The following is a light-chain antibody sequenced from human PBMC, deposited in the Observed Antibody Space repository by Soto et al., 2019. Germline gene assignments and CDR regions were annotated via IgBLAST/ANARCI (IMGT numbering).Light chain of an antibody. V-gene: IGKV3-20*01. CDR2: GTS. Sequence: EIVLTQSPGTLSLSPGEIATLSCRASQSVDSRYLAWYQHKPGQAPRLLIYGTSSRATGIPDRFSGSGSGTDFTLTISRLEPEDFALYYCQQYGSTPPFTFGPGTKVDIK. J-gene: IGKJ3*01. CDR3: QQYGSTPPFT. CDR1: QSVDSRY.